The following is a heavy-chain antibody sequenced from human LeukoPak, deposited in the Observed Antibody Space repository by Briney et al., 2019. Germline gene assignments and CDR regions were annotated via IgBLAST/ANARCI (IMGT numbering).Heavy chain of an antibody. CDR1: GYTFTGYY. D-gene: IGHD3-10*01. J-gene: IGHJ5*02. CDR3: AREAYYCGSGSSVYNWFDP. CDR2: INPNSGGT. Sequence: ASVKVSCKASGYTFTGYYMHWVRQAPGQGLEWMGWINPNSGGTNYAQKFQGRVTMTRDTSISTAYMELSRLRSDDTAVYYCAREAYYCGSGSSVYNWFDPWGQGTLVTVSS. V-gene: IGHV1-2*02.